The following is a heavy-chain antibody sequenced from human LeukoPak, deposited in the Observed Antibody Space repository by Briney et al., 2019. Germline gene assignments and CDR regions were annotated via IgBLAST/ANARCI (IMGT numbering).Heavy chain of an antibody. CDR1: GHSISSGYY. D-gene: IGHD3-3*01. CDR2: IYHSGST. V-gene: IGHV4-38-2*01. Sequence: SETLSLTCAVSGHSISSGYYWGWIRQPPGKGLEWIGSIYHSGSTYYNPSLKSRVTISVDMSKNQFSLKLSSVTAADTAVYYCASLKPITIFGVVSDYWGQGTLVTVSS. CDR3: ASLKPITIFGVVSDY. J-gene: IGHJ4*02.